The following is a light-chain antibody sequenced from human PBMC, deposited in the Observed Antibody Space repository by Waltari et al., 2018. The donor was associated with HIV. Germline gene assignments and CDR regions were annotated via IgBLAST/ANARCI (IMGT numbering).Light chain of an antibody. CDR1: QSVSSN. CDR3: QQYNKWPGT. V-gene: IGKV3-15*01. J-gene: IGKJ1*01. CDR2: GAS. Sequence: EIVMTQSPATLSVSPGESATLSCRASQSVSSNLAWYQQKPGQAPRLLIYGASTRATGIPARFSGSGSGTEFTLTISSLQSEDFAVYYCQQYNKWPGTFGQGTKVEIK.